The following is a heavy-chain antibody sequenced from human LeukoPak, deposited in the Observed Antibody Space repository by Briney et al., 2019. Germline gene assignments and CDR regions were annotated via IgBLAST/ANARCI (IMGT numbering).Heavy chain of an antibody. D-gene: IGHD2-21*02. CDR2: ISGSGGST. CDR1: GFTFSSYA. CDR3: AKTFSYCGGDCYLALWPADY. V-gene: IGHV3-23*01. J-gene: IGHJ4*02. Sequence: GGSLRLSCAASGFTFSSYAMSWVRQAPGKGLEWVSAISGSGGSTYYADSVKGRFTISRDNSKNTLYLQMNSLRAEDTAVYYCAKTFSYCGGDCYLALWPADYWGQGTLVTVSS.